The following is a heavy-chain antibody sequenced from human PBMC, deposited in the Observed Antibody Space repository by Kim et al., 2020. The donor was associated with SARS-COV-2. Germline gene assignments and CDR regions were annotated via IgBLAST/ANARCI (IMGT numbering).Heavy chain of an antibody. CDR3: AKGGGSSWFDY. V-gene: IGHV3-9*01. D-gene: IGHD6-13*01. Sequence: GGSLRLSCAASGFTFDDYAMHWVRQAPGKGLEWVSGISWNSGSIGYADSVKGRFTISRDNAKNSLYLQMNSLRAEDTALYYCAKGGGSSWFDYWGQGTLV. J-gene: IGHJ4*02. CDR2: ISWNSGSI. CDR1: GFTFDDYA.